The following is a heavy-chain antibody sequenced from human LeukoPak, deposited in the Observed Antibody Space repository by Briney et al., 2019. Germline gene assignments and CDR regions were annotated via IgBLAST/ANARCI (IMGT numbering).Heavy chain of an antibody. CDR2: ISSSGSTI. V-gene: IGHV3-11*04. D-gene: IGHD3-10*01. CDR1: GFTFSDYY. CDR3: AREGYYASGSLYRAPNDY. Sequence: GGSLRPSXAASGFTFSDYYMSWIRQAPGKGLEWVSYISSSGSTIYYADSVKGRFTISRDNAKNSLYLHMNGLRAEDTAVYYCAREGYYASGSLYRAPNDYWGQGTLVTVSS. J-gene: IGHJ4*02.